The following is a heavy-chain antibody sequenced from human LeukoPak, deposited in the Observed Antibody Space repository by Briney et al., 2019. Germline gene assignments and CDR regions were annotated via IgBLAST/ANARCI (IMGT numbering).Heavy chain of an antibody. CDR3: ASLYGAGSYYPSDY. V-gene: IGHV4-30-2*01. J-gene: IGHJ4*02. CDR2: IYHSGSP. Sequence: SETLSLTCTVSGGSISSGNYYWTWIRQPPGKGLEWIGCIYHSGSPYNSPSLKSRVTISVDKSRNQFSLKLSSVTAADTAVYYCASLYGAGSYYPSDYWGQGILVTVSS. D-gene: IGHD3-10*01. CDR1: GGSISSGNYY.